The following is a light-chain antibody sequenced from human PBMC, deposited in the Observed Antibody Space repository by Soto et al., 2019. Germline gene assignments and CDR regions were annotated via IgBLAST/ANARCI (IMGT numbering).Light chain of an antibody. CDR3: LQFYNFSWT. Sequence: AIQMTQSPSSLSASVGDRVTIPCRASQGIRNDLAWYQQKPGRAPKLLIFAASNLQSGVPSRFSGSGSGTDFTLTISRLQPEDFETYYCLQFYNFSWTLAQGTSVDSK. CDR1: QGIRND. CDR2: AAS. V-gene: IGKV1-6*01. J-gene: IGKJ1*01.